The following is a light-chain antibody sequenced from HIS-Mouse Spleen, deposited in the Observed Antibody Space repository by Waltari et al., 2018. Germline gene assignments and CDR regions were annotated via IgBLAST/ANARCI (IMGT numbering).Light chain of an antibody. CDR1: QSIISW. CDR3: QQNNLYFT. CDR2: KAS. J-gene: IGKJ3*01. V-gene: IGKV1-5*03. Sequence: DIQMTQSPSTLSATLVDRVTITCRSSQSIISWLDWYQPRPGNAPKLLFYKASSLESGVPSRCSGSGSESEFTLSISSLQPDDFATCYCQQNNLYFTVGPGTIVVIQ.